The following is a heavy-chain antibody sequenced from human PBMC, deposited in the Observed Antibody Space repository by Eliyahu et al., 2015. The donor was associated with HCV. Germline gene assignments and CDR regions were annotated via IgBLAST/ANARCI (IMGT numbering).Heavy chain of an antibody. CDR2: IYDSGTT. CDR3: ARGESSGHYYVDY. V-gene: IGHV4-31*03. Sequence: QVQLQESGPGLVKPSQTLSXXCTXSGXXXSSGGYYWXWIRQPPGKGLEWMGYIYDSGTTKYNPSLKSRVTMXVDTSKNMFSLKLSSVTAADTAVYYCARGESSGHYYVDYWGQGTLVTVSS. J-gene: IGHJ4*02. CDR1: GXXXSSGGYY. D-gene: IGHD3-22*01.